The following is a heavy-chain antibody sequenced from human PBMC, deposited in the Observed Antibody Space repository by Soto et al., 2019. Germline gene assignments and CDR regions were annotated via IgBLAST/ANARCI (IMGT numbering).Heavy chain of an antibody. CDR2: ISYDGSNK. J-gene: IGHJ6*02. CDR1: GFTFSSYA. V-gene: IGHV3-30-3*01. CDR3: ARDLVGATDYYYYYGMDV. D-gene: IGHD1-26*01. Sequence: PGGSLRLSCAASGFTFSSYAMHWVRQAPGKGLEWVAVISYDGSNKYYADSVKGRFTIPRDNSKNTLYLQMNSLRAEDTAVYYCARDLVGATDYYYYYGMDVWGQGTTVTVSS.